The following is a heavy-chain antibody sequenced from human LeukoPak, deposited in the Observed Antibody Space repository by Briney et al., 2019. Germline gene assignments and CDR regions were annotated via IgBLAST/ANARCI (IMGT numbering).Heavy chain of an antibody. D-gene: IGHD5-18*01. Sequence: PGGSLRLSCAASGFTFGSYAMHWVRQAPGKGLEWVAVISYDGSNKYYADSVKGRFTISRDNSKNTLYLQMNSLRAEDTAVYYCARDSVDTAMEGYGMDVWGQGTTVTVSS. J-gene: IGHJ6*02. CDR1: GFTFGSYA. V-gene: IGHV3-30*04. CDR3: ARDSVDTAMEGYGMDV. CDR2: ISYDGSNK.